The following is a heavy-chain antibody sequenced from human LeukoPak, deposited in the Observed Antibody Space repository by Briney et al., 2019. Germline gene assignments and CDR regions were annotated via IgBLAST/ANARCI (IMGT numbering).Heavy chain of an antibody. D-gene: IGHD5-12*01. V-gene: IGHV4-59*01. CDR3: ARDRAHSGYDLGVGYYYGMDV. J-gene: IGHJ6*02. CDR2: IYYSGST. Sequence: PSETLSLTCTVCGGSISSYYWSWIRQPPGKGLEWIGYIYYSGSTNYNPSLKSRVTISVDTSKNQFSLKLSSVTAADTAVYYCARDRAHSGYDLGVGYYYGMDVWGQGTTVTVSS. CDR1: GGSISSYY.